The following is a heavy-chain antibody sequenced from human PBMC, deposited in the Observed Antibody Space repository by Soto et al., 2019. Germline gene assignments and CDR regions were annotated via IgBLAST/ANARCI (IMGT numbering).Heavy chain of an antibody. Sequence: EVQLVESGGGLVQPGGSLRLSCAASGFTVSINYMSWVRQAPGKRLEWVSVIYSGGSTYYADSVKGRFTISRDSSKNTLYLQVNSLRAEDTAVYYCARSSSWPKYIFDYWGQGTLVTVSS. CDR1: GFTVSINY. D-gene: IGHD6-13*01. CDR3: ARSSSWPKYIFDY. J-gene: IGHJ4*02. V-gene: IGHV3-66*01. CDR2: IYSGGST.